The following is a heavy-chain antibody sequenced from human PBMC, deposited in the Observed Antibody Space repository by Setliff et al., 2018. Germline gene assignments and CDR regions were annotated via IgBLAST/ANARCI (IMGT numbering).Heavy chain of an antibody. J-gene: IGHJ4*02. CDR1: GFTFSSYS. CDR3: AVPGRGEVVPGDY. D-gene: IGHD3-16*01. Sequence: GGSLRLSCAASGFTFSSYSMNWVRQAPGKGLEWVSSISSSSTYIYYADSVKGRFTISRDNARNSLYLQMNSLRAEDTAVYYCAVPGRGEVVPGDYWGQGTLVTVSS. V-gene: IGHV3-21*01. CDR2: ISSSSTYI.